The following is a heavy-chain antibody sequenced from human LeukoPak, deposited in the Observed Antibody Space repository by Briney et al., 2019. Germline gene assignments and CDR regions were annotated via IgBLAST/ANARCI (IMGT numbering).Heavy chain of an antibody. V-gene: IGHV4-59*01. Sequence: PSETLSLTCTVSGGSISSYYWSWIRQPPGKGLEWIGYIYCSGSTNYNPSLKSRVTISVDTSKNQFSLKLSSVTAADTAVYYCARVVPEGYSDYWGQGTLATVSS. J-gene: IGHJ4*02. D-gene: IGHD2-2*02. CDR2: IYCSGST. CDR3: ARVVPEGYSDY. CDR1: GGSISSYY.